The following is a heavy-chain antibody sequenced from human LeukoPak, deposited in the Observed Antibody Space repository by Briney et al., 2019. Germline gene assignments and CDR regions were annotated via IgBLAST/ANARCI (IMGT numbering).Heavy chain of an antibody. J-gene: IGHJ4*02. CDR2: IRYDGSNK. CDR1: GFTFSSYG. Sequence: GGSLRLSCAASGFTFSSYGMHWVRQAPGKGLEWVAFIRYDGSNKYYADSVKGRFTISRDNSKNTLYLQMNSLRVDDTAVYYCAKGGRAVVSTFDYWGQGTLGTVSS. CDR3: AKGGRAVVSTFDY. V-gene: IGHV3-30*02. D-gene: IGHD3-22*01.